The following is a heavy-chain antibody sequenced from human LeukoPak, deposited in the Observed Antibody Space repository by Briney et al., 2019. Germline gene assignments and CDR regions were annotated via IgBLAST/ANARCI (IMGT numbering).Heavy chain of an antibody. CDR1: GGSFSGYY. D-gene: IGHD3-10*01. V-gene: IGHV4-34*01. Sequence: SETLSLTCAVYGGSFSGYYWSWIRQPPGKGLEWIGEINHSGSTNYNPSLKSRVTISVDTFKNQFSLKLGSVTAADTAVYYCARGGVRGAFDYWGQGTLVTVSS. CDR3: ARGGVRGAFDY. J-gene: IGHJ4*02. CDR2: INHSGST.